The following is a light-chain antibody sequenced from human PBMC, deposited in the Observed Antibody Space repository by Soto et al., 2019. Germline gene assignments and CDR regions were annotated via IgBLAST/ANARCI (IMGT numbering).Light chain of an antibody. CDR1: QSVSNNY. V-gene: IGKV3-11*01. CDR3: QQRSNWPPWT. Sequence: EIVLTQSPCTLSLSPGERATISCRASQSVSNNYLAWYQQQPGQAPRHLMLYGANSSAGRAARCIGSGAGTDDTLTIISPEPDDVAVYYCQQRSNWPPWTFGQGTKVDIK. J-gene: IGKJ1*01. CDR2: YGA.